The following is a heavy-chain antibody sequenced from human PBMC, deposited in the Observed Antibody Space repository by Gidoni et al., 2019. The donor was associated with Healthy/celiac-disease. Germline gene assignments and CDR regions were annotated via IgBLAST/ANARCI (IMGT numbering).Heavy chain of an antibody. D-gene: IGHD3-3*01. CDR2: ISSSSSYI. J-gene: IGHJ3*02. Sequence: EVQLVESGGGLVKPGGSLRLSCAASGFPFRSYSINWVRQAPGKGLEWVSSISSSSSYIYYADSVKGRFTISRDNAKNSLYLQMNSLRAEDTAVYYCASTRFLEWLSAWENPDAFDIWGQGTMVTVSS. V-gene: IGHV3-21*01. CDR3: ASTRFLEWLSAWENPDAFDI. CDR1: GFPFRSYS.